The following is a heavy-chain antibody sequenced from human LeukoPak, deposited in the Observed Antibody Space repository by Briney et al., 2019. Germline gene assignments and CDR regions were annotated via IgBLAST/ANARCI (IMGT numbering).Heavy chain of an antibody. CDR2: ISAYNGNT. D-gene: IGHD3-9*01. Sequence: ASVKVSCKASGYTFTSYGISWVRQAPGQGLEWMGWISAYNGNTNYAQKLQGRVTMTTDTSTSTAYMGLRSLRSDDTAVYYCARTYDILTGADYWDQGALVTVSS. J-gene: IGHJ4*02. CDR3: ARTYDILTGADY. V-gene: IGHV1-18*01. CDR1: GYTFTSYG.